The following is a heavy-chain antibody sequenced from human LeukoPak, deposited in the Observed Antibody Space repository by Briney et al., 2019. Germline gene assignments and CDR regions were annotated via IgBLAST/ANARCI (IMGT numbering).Heavy chain of an antibody. J-gene: IGHJ5*02. CDR1: GASISGHF. D-gene: IGHD3-10*01. CDR2: IYSGTV. CDR3: VKVGYGSGTWGWFDP. Sequence: MASETLSLTCNVSGASISGHFWSWIRQSPGKGLECIGYIYSGTVDYNPSLMSRATISGDTSKNQVSLNLKSVTTVDTAMYYCVKVGYGSGTWGWFDPWGQGILVTVST. V-gene: IGHV4-59*11.